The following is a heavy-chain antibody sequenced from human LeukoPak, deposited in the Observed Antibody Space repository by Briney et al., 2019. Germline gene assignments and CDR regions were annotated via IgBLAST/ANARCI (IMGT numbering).Heavy chain of an antibody. D-gene: IGHD5-12*01. J-gene: IGHJ4*02. CDR1: GFTFSSYG. CDR2: ISYDGSNK. CDR3: AINGGGDSGYGNFDY. Sequence: GGSPRLSCAASGFTFSSYGMHWVRQAPGKGLEWVAVISYDGSNKYYADSVKGRFTTSRDNAKNSLYLQMNSLRADDTALYYCAINGGGDSGYGNFDYWGQGTLVTVSS. V-gene: IGHV3-30*03.